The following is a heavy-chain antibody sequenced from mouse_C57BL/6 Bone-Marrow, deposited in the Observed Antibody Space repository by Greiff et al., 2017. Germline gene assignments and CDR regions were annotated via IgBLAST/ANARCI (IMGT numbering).Heavy chain of an antibody. CDR2: IDPNSGGT. CDR1: GYTFTSYW. D-gene: IGHD1-1*01. Sequence: VQLQQPGAELVKPGASVKLSCKASGYTFTSYWMHWVKQRPGRGLEWIRRIDPNSGGTKYNEKFKSKATLTVDKPSSTAYMQLSSLTSEDSAVYYCARFYYYGSSYNDYWGQGTTLTVSS. CDR3: ARFYYYGSSYNDY. V-gene: IGHV1-72*01. J-gene: IGHJ2*01.